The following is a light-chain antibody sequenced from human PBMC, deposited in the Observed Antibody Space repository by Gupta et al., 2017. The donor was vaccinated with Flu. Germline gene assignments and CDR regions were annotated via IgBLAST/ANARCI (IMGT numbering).Light chain of an antibody. CDR3: SSYTTTSTLYV. CDR2: EVS. Sequence: ITISSTGSNRDVGAYNFVAWYRQVPGEAPKVVIYEVSNRPSGVSTRFSGSKSGNTASLTISGLQAEDEGDYFCSSYTTTSTLYVFGTGTKVTVL. V-gene: IGLV2-14*01. CDR1: NRDVGAYNF. J-gene: IGLJ1*01.